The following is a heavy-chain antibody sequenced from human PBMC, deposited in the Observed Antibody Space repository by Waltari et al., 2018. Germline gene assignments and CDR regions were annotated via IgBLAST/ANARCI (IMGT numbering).Heavy chain of an antibody. D-gene: IGHD2-2*01. CDR3: AIPSSTSRRRYYYYGMDV. Sequence: QVQLVQSGAEVKKPGASVKVSCKASGYTFTSYDINWVRQATGQGLEWMGWMNPNRGNTGYAQKCQGRVTMTRNTSISTAYMELSSLRSEDTAVYYCAIPSSTSRRRYYYYGMDVWGQGTTVTVSS. CDR1: GYTFTSYD. J-gene: IGHJ6*02. CDR2: MNPNRGNT. V-gene: IGHV1-8*01.